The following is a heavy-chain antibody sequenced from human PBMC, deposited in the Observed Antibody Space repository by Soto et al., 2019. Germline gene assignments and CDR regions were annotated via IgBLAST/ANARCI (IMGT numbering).Heavy chain of an antibody. Sequence: PGGSLRLSCAASGFTFSTYVMNWFRQAPGQGQEWVSSILGGSASTYYADFVRCRFTISRDNSKNTLYLQMNSLRVEDTAVYYCAKKVPGSNPLDSWGQGA. J-gene: IGHJ4*02. CDR2: ILGGSAST. D-gene: IGHD1-1*01. CDR1: GFTFSTYV. CDR3: AKKVPGSNPLDS. V-gene: IGHV3-23*01.